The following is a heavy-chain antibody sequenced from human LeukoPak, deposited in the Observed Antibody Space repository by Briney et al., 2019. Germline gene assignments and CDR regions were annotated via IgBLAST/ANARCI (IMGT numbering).Heavy chain of an antibody. CDR2: ISPNGVIT. J-gene: IGHJ4*02. CDR1: GGSISSSSYY. CDR3: AKDDAWLQYGN. Sequence: SSETLSLTCTVSGGSISSSSYYWGWIRQPPGKGLEWVSGISPNGVITYYADSVKGRFTISRDNSKGTVYLQMNSLRPEDTAVYYCAKDDAWLQYGNWGRGTLVTVSS. V-gene: IGHV3-23*01. D-gene: IGHD5-24*01.